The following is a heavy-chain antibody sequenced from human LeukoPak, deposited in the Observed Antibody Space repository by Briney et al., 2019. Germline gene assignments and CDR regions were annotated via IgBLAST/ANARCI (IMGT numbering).Heavy chain of an antibody. Sequence: SQTLSLTCGISGDSVSSNNGAWNWIRQSPSRGLEWVGRTYYRSKWYNDYATSLQGRITISPDTSKNQFSLHLYSVTPEDTAVYYCARDTYRPQLIDSWGQGTLVTVSS. J-gene: IGHJ4*02. CDR3: ARDTYRPQLIDS. CDR2: TYYRSKWYN. V-gene: IGHV6-1*01. CDR1: GDSVSSNNGA. D-gene: IGHD5-18*01.